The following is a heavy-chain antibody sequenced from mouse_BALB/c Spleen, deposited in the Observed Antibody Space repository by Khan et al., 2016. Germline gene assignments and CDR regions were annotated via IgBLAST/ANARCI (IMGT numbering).Heavy chain of an antibody. Sequence: QVRLQQSGAELVRPGSSVTISCKASGYAFSTYWMNWVKQRPGQGLEWIGEIYPGDGDTNYNVNFKGKATPTADKSSSTAYMQLSSLTSEDSAVYFCAKLTGAGEGMDYWGQGTPVTVSS. CDR3: AKLTGAGEGMDY. V-gene: IGHV1-80*01. CDR1: GYAFSTYW. D-gene: IGHD4-1*01. J-gene: IGHJ4*01. CDR2: IYPGDGDT.